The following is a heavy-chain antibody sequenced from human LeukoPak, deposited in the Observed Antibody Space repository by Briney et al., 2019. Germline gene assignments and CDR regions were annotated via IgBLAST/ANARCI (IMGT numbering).Heavy chain of an antibody. CDR2: IIPIFGIA. CDR1: GGTFSSYA. J-gene: IGHJ4*02. Sequence: SVKVSCKASGGTFSSYAISWVRQAPGQGLEWVGRIIPIFGIANYAQKFQGRVTITADKSTSTAYMELSSLRSEDMAVYYCARDGGTGSSSYWGQGTLVTVSS. CDR3: ARDGGTGSSSY. V-gene: IGHV1-69*04. D-gene: IGHD6-6*01.